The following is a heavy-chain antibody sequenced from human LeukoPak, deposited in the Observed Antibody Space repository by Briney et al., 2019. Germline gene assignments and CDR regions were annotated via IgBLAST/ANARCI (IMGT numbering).Heavy chain of an antibody. CDR3: ARSKDAFDI. J-gene: IGHJ3*02. CDR2: IGPAGDT. CDR1: GVTFSGYD. Sequence: GGSLRLSCAASGVTFSGYDLHWVRQSTRKGLEWVSAIGPAGDTYYSGSVKGRFTISREDAQNSFDLQMNSLRAEDTAVYYCARSKDAFDIWGQGTMVTVSS. V-gene: IGHV3-13*01.